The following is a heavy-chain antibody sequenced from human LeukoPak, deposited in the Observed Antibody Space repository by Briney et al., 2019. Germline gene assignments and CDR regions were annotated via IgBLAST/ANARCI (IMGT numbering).Heavy chain of an antibody. D-gene: IGHD3-16*01. CDR3: ASAKAMGVYYYYMDV. CDR1: GGSISSGNYY. V-gene: IGHV4-61*10. J-gene: IGHJ6*03. CDR2: ISSSGST. Sequence: SETLSLTCTVSGGSISSGNYYWSWIRQPAEKGLEWIGRISSSGSTNYNPSLTSRLTISIDTSKNQFSLKLSSVTAADTAVYYCASAKAMGVYYYYMDVWGKGTTVTISS.